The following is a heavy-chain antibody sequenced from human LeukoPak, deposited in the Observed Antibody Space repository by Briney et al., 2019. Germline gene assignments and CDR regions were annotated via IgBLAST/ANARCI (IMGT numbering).Heavy chain of an antibody. Sequence: GGSLRLSCAASGFTFRNYWMSWVRQVPGKGLEWVVNINEGGNEKNYVDSVKGRFTASRDNAQNSLYLQMNSLRVEDTAVYYCARHPNSNWDYWGQGTLVTVSS. D-gene: IGHD6-13*01. CDR1: GFTFRNYW. CDR3: ARHPNSNWDY. CDR2: INEGGNEK. V-gene: IGHV3-7*03. J-gene: IGHJ4*02.